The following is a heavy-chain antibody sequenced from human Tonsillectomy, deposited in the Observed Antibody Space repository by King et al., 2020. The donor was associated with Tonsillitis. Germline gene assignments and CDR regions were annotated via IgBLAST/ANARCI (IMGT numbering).Heavy chain of an antibody. J-gene: IGHJ6*03. CDR2: IYPGNSET. CDR1: GYDFNNYW. Sequence: VQLVQSGAEAKKPGESLKISCTGSGYDFNNYWVAWVRQKPGKGLEWMGFIYPGNSETTYSPSFEGQVTISADKSISTAYLQWSSLKASDTAMYFCARQLVVRGAKWFYYMDVWGKGTTVTVSS. V-gene: IGHV5-51*01. D-gene: IGHD3-10*01. CDR3: ARQLVVRGAKWFYYMDV.